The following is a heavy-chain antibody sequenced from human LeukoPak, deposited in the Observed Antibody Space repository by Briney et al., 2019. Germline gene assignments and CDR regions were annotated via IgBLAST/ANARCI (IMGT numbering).Heavy chain of an antibody. Sequence: SETLSLTCTVSGGSISRYYWTWIRQPPGKGLEWIGYIYYSGSTKYNPSLKSRVTMSVDTSKNQFSLKLSSVTAADTAVYYCARDQYYYDSSGYLRFDYWGQGTLVTVSS. V-gene: IGHV4-59*12. D-gene: IGHD3-22*01. J-gene: IGHJ4*02. CDR2: IYYSGST. CDR3: ARDQYYYDSSGYLRFDY. CDR1: GGSISRYY.